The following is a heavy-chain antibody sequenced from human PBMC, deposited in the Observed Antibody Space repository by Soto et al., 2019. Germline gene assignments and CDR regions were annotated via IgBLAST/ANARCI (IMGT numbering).Heavy chain of an antibody. J-gene: IGHJ6*02. CDR1: GFTFSSYW. D-gene: IGHD6-19*01. V-gene: IGHV3-7*05. CDR3: ARDTRQWPTRTPLGLYYYYGMDV. CDR2: IKQDGSEK. Sequence: GGSLRLSCAASGFTFSSYWMSWVRQAPGKGLEWVANIKQDGSEKYYVDSVKGRFTISRDNAKNSLYLQMNSLRAEDTAVYYCARDTRQWPTRTPLGLYYYYGMDVWGQGTTVTVSS.